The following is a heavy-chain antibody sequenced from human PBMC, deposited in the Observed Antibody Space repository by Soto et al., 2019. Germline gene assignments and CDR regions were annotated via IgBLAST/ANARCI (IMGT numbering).Heavy chain of an antibody. D-gene: IGHD2-15*01. J-gene: IGHJ6*02. CDR1: GFTVSSNY. Sequence: RLSCAASGFTVSSNYMSWVRQAPGKGLEWVSVIYSGGSTYYADSVKGRFTISRDNSKNTLYLQMNSLRAEDTAVYYCARKDGAYYYYGMDVWGQGTTVTVSS. CDR3: ARKDGAYYYYGMDV. V-gene: IGHV3-53*01. CDR2: IYSGGST.